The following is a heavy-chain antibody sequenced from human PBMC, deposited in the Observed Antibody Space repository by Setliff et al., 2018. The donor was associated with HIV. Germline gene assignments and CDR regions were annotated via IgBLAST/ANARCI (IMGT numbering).Heavy chain of an antibody. Sequence: VSGPTLVNPTQTLTLTCTLSGFSLSTYGMRVSWIRQPPGKALEWLARLDWDDDKFYSTSLKTRLTITKDTSKNQVVLTMTNMDPVDTATYYCAHSPEFYSSIVWGQGTLVTVSS. V-gene: IGHV2-70*04. D-gene: IGHD2-15*01. CDR2: LDWDDDK. J-gene: IGHJ4*02. CDR1: GFSLSTYGMR. CDR3: AHSPEFYSSIV.